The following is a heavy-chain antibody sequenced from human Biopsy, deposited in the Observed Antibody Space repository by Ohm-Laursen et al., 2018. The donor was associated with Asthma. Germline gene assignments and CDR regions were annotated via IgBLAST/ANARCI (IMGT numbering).Heavy chain of an antibody. D-gene: IGHD7-27*01. V-gene: IGHV1-2*06. Sequence: SVKVSCKASGYTFIGYHIHWVRQAPGQGLEWMGRINPNSGGTNYAQKFQGRVTMTSDTPISTAYMELSRLRSDDAALYYCARGQKSPGDRWFDPWGQGTLVTVSS. CDR1: GYTFIGYH. CDR2: INPNSGGT. CDR3: ARGQKSPGDRWFDP. J-gene: IGHJ5*02.